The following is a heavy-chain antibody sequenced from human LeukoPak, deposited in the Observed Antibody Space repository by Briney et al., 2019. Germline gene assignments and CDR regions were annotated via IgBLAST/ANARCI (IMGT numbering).Heavy chain of an antibody. CDR3: AKDPRDHSYGWSWRYFDY. D-gene: IGHD5-18*01. V-gene: IGHV3-73*01. CDR1: GFTFSGSA. Sequence: GGSLRLSCAASGFTFSGSAMHRVRQASGKGLEWVGRIRSKANSYATAYAASVKGRFTISRDNSKNTLYLQMNSLRAEDTAVYYCAKDPRDHSYGWSWRYFDYWGQGTLVTVSS. CDR2: IRSKANSYAT. J-gene: IGHJ4*02.